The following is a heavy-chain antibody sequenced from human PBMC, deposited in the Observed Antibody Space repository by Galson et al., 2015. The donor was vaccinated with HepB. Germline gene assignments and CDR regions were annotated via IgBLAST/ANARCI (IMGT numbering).Heavy chain of an antibody. CDR2: FDPEDGET. V-gene: IGHV1-24*01. Sequence: SVKVSCKVSGYTLTELSMHWVRQAPGKGLEWMGGFDPEDGETIYAQKFQGRVTMTEDTSTDTAYMELSSLRSEDTAVYYCATHPRYNWNDGIRYYFDYWGQGTLVTVSS. D-gene: IGHD1-1*01. CDR3: ATHPRYNWNDGIRYYFDY. CDR1: GYTLTELS. J-gene: IGHJ4*02.